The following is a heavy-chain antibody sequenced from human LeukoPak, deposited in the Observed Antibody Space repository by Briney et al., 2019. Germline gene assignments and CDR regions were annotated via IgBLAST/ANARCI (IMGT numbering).Heavy chain of an antibody. V-gene: IGHV2-70*11. CDR1: GFSLSTSGMC. Sequence: SGPALVKPTQTLTLTCTFSGFSLSTSGMCVSWIRQPPGKALEWLARIDWDDDKYYSTSLKTRLTISKDTSKNQVVLTMTNMDPVDTATYYCARIPGYYDSSGYYQYYFDYWGQGTLVTVSP. D-gene: IGHD3-22*01. J-gene: IGHJ4*02. CDR2: IDWDDDK. CDR3: ARIPGYYDSSGYYQYYFDY.